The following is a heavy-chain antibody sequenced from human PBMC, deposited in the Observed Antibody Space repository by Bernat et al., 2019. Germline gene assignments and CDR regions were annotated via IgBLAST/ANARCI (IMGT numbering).Heavy chain of an antibody. CDR3: AREFYGSGSYYSDY. V-gene: IGHV3-11*06. CDR2: ISSSSSYT. CDR1: GFTFSDYY. D-gene: IGHD3-10*01. Sequence: VQLVESGGGLVQPGGSLRLSCAASGFTFSDYYMSWIRQAPGKGLEWVSYISSSSSYTNYADSVKGRFTISRDNAKNSLYLQMNSLRAEDTAVYYCAREFYGSGSYYSDYWGQGTLVTVSS. J-gene: IGHJ4*02.